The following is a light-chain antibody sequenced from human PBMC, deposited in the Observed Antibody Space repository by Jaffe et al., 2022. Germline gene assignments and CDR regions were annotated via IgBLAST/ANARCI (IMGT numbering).Light chain of an antibody. V-gene: IGKV3-20*01. CDR1: QSVSSTY. Sequence: EIVLTQSPGTLSLSPGERAILSCRASQSVSSTYLAWYQQKPGQAPRLLIYGASSRATGIPDRFSGSGSGTDFTLTINRLEAEDFAVYYCQQYGRSPLTFGPGTRVDIK. CDR3: QQYGRSPLT. J-gene: IGKJ3*01. CDR2: GAS.